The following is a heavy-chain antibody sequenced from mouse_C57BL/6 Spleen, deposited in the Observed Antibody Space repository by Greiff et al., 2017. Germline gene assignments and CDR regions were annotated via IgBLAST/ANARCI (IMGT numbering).Heavy chain of an antibody. CDR3: ATITTVVDGDYYAMDY. V-gene: IGHV14-2*01. D-gene: IGHD1-1*01. J-gene: IGHJ4*01. Sequence: DVQLQESGAELVKPGASVKLSCTASGFNIKDYYMHWVKQRTEQGLEWIGRIDPEDGETKYAPKFQGKATITADTSSNTAYLQLSSLTSEDTAVYYCATITTVVDGDYYAMDYWGQGTSVTVSS. CDR2: IDPEDGET. CDR1: GFNIKDYY.